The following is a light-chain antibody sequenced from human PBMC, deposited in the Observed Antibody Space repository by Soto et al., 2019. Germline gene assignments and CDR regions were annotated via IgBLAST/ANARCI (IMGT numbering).Light chain of an antibody. CDR2: GAS. Sequence: EIVLTQSPGTLSLSPGERGTLSCRASQSVSSSYLAWYQQRPGEAPRLLIYGASSRATGTPDRFSGSGSGTHFTLTISSLEPEDFAVYYCQQYGSSPLTFGGGTKVEIK. CDR3: QQYGSSPLT. V-gene: IGKV3-20*01. J-gene: IGKJ4*01. CDR1: QSVSSSY.